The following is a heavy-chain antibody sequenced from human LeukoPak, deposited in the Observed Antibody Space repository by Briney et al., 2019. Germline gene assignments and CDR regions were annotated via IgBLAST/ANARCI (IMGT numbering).Heavy chain of an antibody. CDR3: ANSRLVALFDY. J-gene: IGHJ4*02. CDR2: ISGSGGST. CDR1: GFTFSSYG. V-gene: IGHV3-23*01. D-gene: IGHD5-12*01. Sequence: GGSLRLSCAASGFTFSSYGMSWVRQAPGKGLEWVSAISGSGGSTYYADSVKGRFTISRDSSKNTLYLQMNSLRAEDTAVYYCANSRLVALFDYWGQGTLVTVSS.